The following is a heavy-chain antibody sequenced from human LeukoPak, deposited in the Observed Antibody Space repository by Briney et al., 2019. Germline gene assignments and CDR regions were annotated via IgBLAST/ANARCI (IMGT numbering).Heavy chain of an antibody. CDR3: AGSTTVAYY. CDR2: IYSGGST. Sequence: PGGSLRLSCAASGFTVGSYYMNWVRPAPGKGLEWVSVIYSGGSTSSADSVKGRFTISRDNSKNTLYLQMNSLRAEDTAVYYCAGSTTVAYYWGQGTLVTVSS. J-gene: IGHJ4*02. D-gene: IGHD4-23*01. CDR1: GFTVGSYY. V-gene: IGHV3-53*01.